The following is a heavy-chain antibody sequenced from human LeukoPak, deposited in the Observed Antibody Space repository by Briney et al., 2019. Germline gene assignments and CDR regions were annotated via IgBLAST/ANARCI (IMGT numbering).Heavy chain of an antibody. Sequence: TGGSLRLSCAASGFTSSSYWMYWVRQAPGKGLVWVSRINSDGSSTSYGDSVKGRFTISRDNANTLYLQMNSLRAEDTAVYYCARGGYYSNYPFDYWGQGTLVTVSS. CDR1: GFTSSSYW. D-gene: IGHD4-11*01. V-gene: IGHV3-74*01. CDR3: ARGGYYSNYPFDY. J-gene: IGHJ4*02. CDR2: INSDGSST.